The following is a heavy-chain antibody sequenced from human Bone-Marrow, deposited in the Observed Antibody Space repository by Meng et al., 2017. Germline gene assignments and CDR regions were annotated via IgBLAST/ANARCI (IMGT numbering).Heavy chain of an antibody. D-gene: IGHD4-11*01. CDR2: INHSGST. CDR3: ARGPTTMAHDFDY. J-gene: IGHJ4*02. Sequence: HVQLQQWCAGLLKPSETLSLTCVVSGGSFSDYYWSWIRQPPGKGLEWIGEINHSGSTNYNPSLESRATISVDTSQNNLSLKLSSVTAADSAVYYCARGPTTMAHDFDYWGQGTLVTVSS. V-gene: IGHV4-34*01. CDR1: GGSFSDYY.